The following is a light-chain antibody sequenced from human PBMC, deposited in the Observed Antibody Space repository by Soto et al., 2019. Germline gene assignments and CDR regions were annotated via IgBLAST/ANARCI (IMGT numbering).Light chain of an antibody. Sequence: EVVLTQSPGSLSLSPGESATLSCRASQSVSSSYLAWYQQKPGQAPRLLIYAASNRATGIPARFSGSGSGTDFTLTISRLEPEDFAVYYCQQYGSLSWTFGQGTKVDIK. J-gene: IGKJ1*01. CDR3: QQYGSLSWT. CDR2: AAS. V-gene: IGKV3-20*01. CDR1: QSVSSSY.